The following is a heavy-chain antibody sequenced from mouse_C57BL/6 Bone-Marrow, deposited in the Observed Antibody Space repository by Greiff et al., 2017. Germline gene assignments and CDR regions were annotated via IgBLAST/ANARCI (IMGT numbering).Heavy chain of an antibody. CDR1: YFAFMASA. D-gene: IGHD2-10*01. CDR2: FTMYSDAT. CDR3: ARSLAYFYAMDY. Sequence: QVQLQQSGAELVRPGSSVKLFCKDSYFAFMASAMHWVKQRPGHGLAWIGSFTMYSDATEYSENFKGKSTLNANTASSTAYMERSSLTSEYSAVYYCARSLAYFYAMDYCGQGTSVTVSS. V-gene: IGHV1-49*01. J-gene: IGHJ4*01.